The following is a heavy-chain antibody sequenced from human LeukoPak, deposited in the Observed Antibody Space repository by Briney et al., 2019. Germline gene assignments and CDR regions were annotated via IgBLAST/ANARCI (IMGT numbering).Heavy chain of an antibody. D-gene: IGHD1-26*01. V-gene: IGHV3-30*18. CDR3: AKDQRWESPHYLDS. J-gene: IGHJ4*02. Sequence: GGSLRLSCALSGRPFSSSIMHWVRRAPGKGLEWVAGMSFDGSQYYVESVRGRFTISRDNSKNTLYVQMNSLRDEDTAVYYCAKDQRWESPHYLDSWGQGTLVTVSS. CDR2: MSFDGSQ. CDR1: GRPFSSSI.